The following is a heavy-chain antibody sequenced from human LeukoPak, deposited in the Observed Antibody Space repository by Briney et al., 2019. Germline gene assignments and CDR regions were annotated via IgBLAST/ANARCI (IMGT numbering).Heavy chain of an antibody. Sequence: SETLSLTCTVSGASISSDGYSWSWIRQPPGKGLECIGYIYSSGSTYYNPSLKSRVTISVDTSKNQFSLKLSSVTAADTAVYYCARVIRYGYVVNNWFDPWGQGTLVTVSS. CDR2: IYSSGST. J-gene: IGHJ5*02. CDR1: GASISSDGYS. CDR3: ARVIRYGYVVNNWFDP. V-gene: IGHV4-30-4*07. D-gene: IGHD5-12*01.